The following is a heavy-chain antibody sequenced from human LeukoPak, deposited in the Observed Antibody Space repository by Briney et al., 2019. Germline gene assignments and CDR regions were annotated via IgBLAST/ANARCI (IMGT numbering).Heavy chain of an antibody. CDR2: INHSGST. CDR1: GGSFSGYY. D-gene: IGHD3-16*01. CDR3: ARRYYYYVWGRPYYFDY. J-gene: IGHJ4*02. Sequence: SETLSLTCAVYGGSFSGYYWSWIRQPPGKGLEWIGEINHSGSTNYNPSLKSRVTISVDTSTNQFSLKLSSVTAADTAVYYCARRYYYYVWGRPYYFDYWGQGTLVTVSS. V-gene: IGHV4-34*01.